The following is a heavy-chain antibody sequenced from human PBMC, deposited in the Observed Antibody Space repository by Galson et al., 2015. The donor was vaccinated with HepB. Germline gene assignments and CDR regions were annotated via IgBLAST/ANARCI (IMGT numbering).Heavy chain of an antibody. CDR1: GFTLSTYG. D-gene: IGHD2-8*01. J-gene: IGHJ5*02. CDR3: ARDRRVYSFDH. Sequence: SLRLSCAASGFTLSTYGMHWVRQAPGRGLEWVAVIWDNGINEYYADSVKGRFTISRDISKNTLYLQMNSLRAEDMAMYYCARDRRVYSFDHWGQGTLVIVSS. V-gene: IGHV3-33*01. CDR2: IWDNGINE.